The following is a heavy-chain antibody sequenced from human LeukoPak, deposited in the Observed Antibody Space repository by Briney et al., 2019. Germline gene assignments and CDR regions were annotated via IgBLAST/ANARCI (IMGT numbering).Heavy chain of an antibody. Sequence: PSETLSLTCTVSGGSISSGDYYWSWIRQPPGKGLVWIGYIYYSGSTYYNPSLKSRVTISVDTSKNQFSLKLSSVTAADTAVYYCARGNRPYYYVRSEYFQHWGQGTLVTVSS. CDR3: ARGNRPYYYVRSEYFQH. CDR1: GGSISSGDYY. CDR2: IYYSGST. V-gene: IGHV4-30-4*08. D-gene: IGHD3-22*01. J-gene: IGHJ1*01.